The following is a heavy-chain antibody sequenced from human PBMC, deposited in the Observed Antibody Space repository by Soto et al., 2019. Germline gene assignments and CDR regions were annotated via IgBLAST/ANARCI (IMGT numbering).Heavy chain of an antibody. J-gene: IGHJ6*02. V-gene: IGHV1-2*04. Sequence: GASVKVSCKASGYTFTGYYMHWVRQAPGQGLEWMGWINPNSGGTNYAQKFQGWVTMTRDTSISTAYMELSRLRSDDTAVYYCARGLPYDFWSGPSAPGPYYYYYGMDVWGQGTTVTVSS. CDR1: GYTFTGYY. CDR3: ARGLPYDFWSGPSAPGPYYYYYGMDV. D-gene: IGHD3-3*01. CDR2: INPNSGGT.